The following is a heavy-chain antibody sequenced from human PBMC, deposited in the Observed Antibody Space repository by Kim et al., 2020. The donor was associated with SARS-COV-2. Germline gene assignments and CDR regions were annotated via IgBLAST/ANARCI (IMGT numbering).Heavy chain of an antibody. Sequence: GSLRLSCAASGFTFSSYSMNWVRQAPGKGLEWVSSISSSSSYIYYADSVKGRFTISRDNAKNSLYLQMNSLRAEDTAVYYCARDLGSGSYYWEYYYGMDVWGQGTTVTVSS. V-gene: IGHV3-21*01. CDR2: ISSSSSYI. J-gene: IGHJ6*02. CDR3: ARDLGSGSYYWEYYYGMDV. CDR1: GFTFSSYS. D-gene: IGHD3-10*01.